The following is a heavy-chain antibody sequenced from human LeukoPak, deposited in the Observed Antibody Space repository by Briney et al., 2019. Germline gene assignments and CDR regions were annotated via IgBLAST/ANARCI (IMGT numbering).Heavy chain of an antibody. D-gene: IGHD3-10*01. J-gene: IGHJ4*02. CDR3: ARTPTISMVRGVIITNNIPTYYFDY. Sequence: PGGSLRLSCAASGFTFSSYSMNWVRQAPGQGLEWVSSMSISSSYIYYADSVKGRFTISRDNAKNSLYLQMNSLRADDTAVYYCARTPTISMVRGVIITNNIPTYYFDYWGQGTLVTVSS. V-gene: IGHV3-21*01. CDR1: GFTFSSYS. CDR2: MSISSSYI.